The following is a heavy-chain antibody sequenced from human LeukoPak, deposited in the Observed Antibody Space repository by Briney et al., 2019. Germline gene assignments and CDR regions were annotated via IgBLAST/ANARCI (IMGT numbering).Heavy chain of an antibody. J-gene: IGHJ4*02. CDR3: AKSLSLTVRGVPLADS. D-gene: IGHD3-10*01. CDR1: GFTFSSYA. Sequence: GGSLRLSCAASGFTFSSYAMSWVRQAPGKGLEWVSAISGSGGSTYCADSVKGRFTISRDNSKDTLYLQMNSLRAEDTAVYYCAKSLSLTVRGVPLADSWGQGTLVTVSS. CDR2: ISGSGGST. V-gene: IGHV3-23*01.